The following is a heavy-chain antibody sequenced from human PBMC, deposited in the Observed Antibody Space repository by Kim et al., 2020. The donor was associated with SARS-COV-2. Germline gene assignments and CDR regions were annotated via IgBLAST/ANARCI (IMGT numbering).Heavy chain of an antibody. Sequence: SVKVSCKASGGTFSSYAISWVRQAPGQGLEWMGGIIPIFGTANYAQKFQGRVTITADESTSTAYMELSSLRSEDTAVYYCASLPYGSPDSTVRVGWGQGTLVTVSS. CDR3: ASLPYGSPDSTVRVG. CDR2: IIPIFGTA. J-gene: IGHJ4*02. V-gene: IGHV1-69*13. D-gene: IGHD3-22*01. CDR1: GGTFSSYA.